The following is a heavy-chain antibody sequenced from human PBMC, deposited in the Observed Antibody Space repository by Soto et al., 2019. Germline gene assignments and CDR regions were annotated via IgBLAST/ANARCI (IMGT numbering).Heavy chain of an antibody. CDR2: IIPIFGTA. V-gene: IGHV1-69*13. Sequence: ASVKVSCKASRVAFSKFIVTWVRQAPGLGLEWVGGIIPIFGTASYAQKFQGRVTITADESTSTSYMEVNNLRSEDTAVYYCAKVRYSSPMGYYYGMDVWGQGNTVTVSS. CDR1: RVAFSKFI. CDR3: AKVRYSSPMGYYYGMDV. D-gene: IGHD6-19*01. J-gene: IGHJ6*02.